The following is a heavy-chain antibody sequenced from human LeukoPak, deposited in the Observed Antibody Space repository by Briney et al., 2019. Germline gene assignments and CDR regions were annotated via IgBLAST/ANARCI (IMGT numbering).Heavy chain of an antibody. V-gene: IGHV4-34*01. CDR3: ARDCSSTSCYVVGSFDY. CDR2: INHSGST. CDR1: GGSFSGYY. D-gene: IGHD2-2*01. Sequence: SETLSLTCAVYGGSFSGYYWSWIRQPPGKGLEWIGEINHSGSTNYNPSLKSRVTISVDTSKNQFSLKLSSVTAADTAVYYCARDCSSTSCYVVGSFDYWGQGTLVTVSS. J-gene: IGHJ4*02.